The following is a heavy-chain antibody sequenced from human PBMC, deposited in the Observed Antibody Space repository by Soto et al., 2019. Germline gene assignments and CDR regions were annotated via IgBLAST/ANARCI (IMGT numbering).Heavy chain of an antibody. J-gene: IGHJ4*02. CDR3: ARGRRYDFWSGPLFDY. CDR2: IYYSGST. D-gene: IGHD3-3*01. V-gene: IGHV4-30-4*01. CDR1: GGSISSGDYY. Sequence: QVQLQESGPGLVKPSQTLSLTCTVSGGSISSGDYYWSWIRQPPGKGLEWIGYIYYSGSTYYNPSLKSRVTISVDTSKNQFSLKLSSVTAADTAVYYCARGRRYDFWSGPLFDYWGQGTLVTVSS.